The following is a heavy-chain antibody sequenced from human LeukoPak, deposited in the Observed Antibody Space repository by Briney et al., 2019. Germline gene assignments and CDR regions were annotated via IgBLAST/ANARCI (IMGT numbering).Heavy chain of an antibody. Sequence: PSGTLSLTCAVSGDSISSSNWWSWVRPPPGKGLEWIGEIYHSGSTNYNPSLKSRVTISVDKSKNQFSLKLSSVTAADTAVYYCARQYYDSSGYYYDYWGQGTLVTVSS. V-gene: IGHV4-4*02. CDR3: ARQYYDSSGYYYDY. D-gene: IGHD3-22*01. J-gene: IGHJ4*02. CDR2: IYHSGST. CDR1: GDSISSSNW.